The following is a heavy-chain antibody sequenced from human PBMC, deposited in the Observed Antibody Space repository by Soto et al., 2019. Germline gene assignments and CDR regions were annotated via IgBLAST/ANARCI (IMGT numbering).Heavy chain of an antibody. J-gene: IGHJ5*02. CDR2: MNPNSGNT. V-gene: IGHV1-8*01. CDR1: GYTFTSYD. CDR3: ARSIGYYDFWSGYLSYEIGPDGFDP. Sequence: ASVKVSCKASGYTFTSYDINWVRQATGQGLEWMGWMNPNSGNTGYAQKFQGRVTMTRNTSISTAYMEPSSLRSEDTAVYYCARSIGYYDFWSGYLSYEIGPDGFDPWGQGTLVTGSS. D-gene: IGHD3-3*01.